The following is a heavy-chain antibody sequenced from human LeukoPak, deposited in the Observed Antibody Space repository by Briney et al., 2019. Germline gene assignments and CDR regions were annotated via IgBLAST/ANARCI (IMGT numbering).Heavy chain of an antibody. CDR3: ARETGSAIGSTDFDY. V-gene: IGHV3-30-3*01. D-gene: IGHD4-17*01. J-gene: IGHJ4*02. CDR2: ISYDGSNK. CDR1: GFTFSNYV. Sequence: GGSLRLSCAASGFTFSNYVMSWVRQAPGKGLEWVAVISYDGSNKYYADSVKGRFTISRDNSKNTLYLQMNSLRAEDTAVYYCARETGSAIGSTDFDYWGQGTLVTVSS.